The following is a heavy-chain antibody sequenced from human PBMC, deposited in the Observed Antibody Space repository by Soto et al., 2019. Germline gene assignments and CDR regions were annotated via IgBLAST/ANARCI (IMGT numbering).Heavy chain of an antibody. Sequence: PGGSLRLSCTASGFTFGDYAMSWFRQAPGKGLEWVGFIRSKAYGGTTEYAASVKGRFTISRDNAKNSLYLQMNSLRAEDTAVYYCARVEAEPYYDILTGYYAYGMDVWGQGTTVTSP. CDR1: GFTFGDYA. V-gene: IGHV3-49*03. CDR3: ARVEAEPYYDILTGYYAYGMDV. D-gene: IGHD3-9*01. CDR2: IRSKAYGGTT. J-gene: IGHJ6*02.